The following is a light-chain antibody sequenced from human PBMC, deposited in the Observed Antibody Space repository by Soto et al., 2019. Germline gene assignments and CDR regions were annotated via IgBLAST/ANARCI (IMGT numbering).Light chain of an antibody. J-gene: IGLJ1*01. V-gene: IGLV2-14*01. CDR3: SSYTTRTTLYV. CDR2: EVS. Sequence: QSVLTQPASVSGSPGQSITISCTGTSSDVGSYNYVSWYQLHPGKAPKLMIYEVSNRPSGVSNRFSGSKSGDTASLTISGLQAEAEADYYCSSYTTRTTLYVFGIGTKLTVL. CDR1: SSDVGSYNY.